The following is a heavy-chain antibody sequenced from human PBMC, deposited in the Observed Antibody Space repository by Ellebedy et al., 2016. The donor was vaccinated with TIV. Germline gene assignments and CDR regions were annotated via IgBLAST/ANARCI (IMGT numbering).Heavy chain of an antibody. CDR1: GFTFSTYS. CDR3: ARGGAGFDSMNRELSFDS. CDR2: IRSSTNSI. D-gene: IGHD1-26*01. V-gene: IGHV3-48*02. Sequence: GGSLRLXCAASGFTFSTYSMNWVRQAPGKGLEWVAFIRSSTNSISYADSVKGRFTISRDDAENSLYLQMNSLRDVDTALYYCARGGAGFDSMNRELSFDSWGQGTLVIVSS. J-gene: IGHJ4*02.